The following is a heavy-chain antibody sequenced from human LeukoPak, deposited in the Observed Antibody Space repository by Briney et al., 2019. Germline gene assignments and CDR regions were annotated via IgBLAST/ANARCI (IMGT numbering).Heavy chain of an antibody. CDR1: GGSISSYY. CDR3: ARDVVVVPADTEVINWFDP. Sequence: ASETLSLTCTVSGGSISSYYWSWIRQPAGKGLEWIGRIYTSGSTNYNPSLKSRVTMSVDTSKNQFSLKLSSVTAADTAVYYCARDVVVVPADTEVINWFDPWGQGTLVTVSS. D-gene: IGHD2-2*01. CDR2: IYTSGST. J-gene: IGHJ5*02. V-gene: IGHV4-4*07.